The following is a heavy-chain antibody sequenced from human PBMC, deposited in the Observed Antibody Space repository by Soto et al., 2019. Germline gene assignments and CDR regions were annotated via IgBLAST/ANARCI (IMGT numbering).Heavy chain of an antibody. CDR3: AKLQYMDIVATIVLGGMDV. J-gene: IGHJ6*02. Sequence: QVQLVESGGGVVQPGRSLRLSCAASGFTFSSYGMHWVRQAPGKGLEWVAVISYDGSNKYYADSVKGRFTISRENSKNTLYLKMNSLRAEDAAVYYCAKLQYMDIVATIVLGGMDVWGQGTTVTVSS. CDR1: GFTFSSYG. V-gene: IGHV3-30*18. CDR2: ISYDGSNK. D-gene: IGHD5-12*01.